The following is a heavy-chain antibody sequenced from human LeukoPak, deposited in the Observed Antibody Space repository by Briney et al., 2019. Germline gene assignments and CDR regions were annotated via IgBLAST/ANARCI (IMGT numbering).Heavy chain of an antibody. CDR1: GGSISSGSYC. J-gene: IGHJ4*02. V-gene: IGHV4-61*09. CDR2: IHISGNT. CDR3: ARQTGSGLFILP. D-gene: IGHD3/OR15-3a*01. Sequence: SETQSLACNVSGGSISSGSYCWSWVRQPAGKGLEWIGHIHISGNTFYNPSLKSRVSISVDTSKNQFSLKLTSVTAADTAVYYCARQTGSGLFILPGGQGTLVTVSS.